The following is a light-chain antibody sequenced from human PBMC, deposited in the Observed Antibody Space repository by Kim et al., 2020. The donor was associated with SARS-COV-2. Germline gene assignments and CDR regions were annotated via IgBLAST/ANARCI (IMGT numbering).Light chain of an antibody. CDR2: NVS. Sequence: DVVMTQSPLSLPVTLGQPASISCWSSQSLVYSDGNTYLNWFQQRPGQSPRRLIYNVSKRDSGVPDRFSGSGSGTDFTLKISRVEADDVGVYYCSQGSKWPTTFGGGTQVEIK. J-gene: IGKJ4*01. V-gene: IGKV2-30*01. CDR3: SQGSKWPTT. CDR1: QSLVYSDGNTY.